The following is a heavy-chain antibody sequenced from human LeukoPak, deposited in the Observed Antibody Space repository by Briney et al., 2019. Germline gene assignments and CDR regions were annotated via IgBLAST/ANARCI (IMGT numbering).Heavy chain of an antibody. CDR2: ISVDGSDK. V-gene: IGHV3-30*04. CDR3: ARDLRAAADYYFDY. CDR1: GFTFSNHA. D-gene: IGHD6-13*01. J-gene: IGHJ4*02. Sequence: RAGGSLRLSCAASGFTFSNHAMHWVRQAPGKGLEWVAVISVDGSDKHHAESVKGRFTISRDNSKNTLYVQMNSLRAEDSAVYYCARDLRAAADYYFDYWGQGTLVTVSS.